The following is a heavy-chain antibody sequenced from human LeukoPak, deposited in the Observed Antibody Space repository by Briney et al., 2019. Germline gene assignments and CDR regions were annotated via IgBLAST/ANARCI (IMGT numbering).Heavy chain of an antibody. Sequence: GGSLRLSCTASGFTFSSYAMSWVRDAPGKGLEWVSTISGSGGSTYYADSVKGRFTISRDNSKNTLYLQMNSLRAEDTAVFYCAKLLIAVGSFDYWGQGTLVTVSS. CDR2: ISGSGGST. V-gene: IGHV3-23*01. CDR1: GFTFSSYA. CDR3: AKLLIAVGSFDY. D-gene: IGHD6-19*01. J-gene: IGHJ4*02.